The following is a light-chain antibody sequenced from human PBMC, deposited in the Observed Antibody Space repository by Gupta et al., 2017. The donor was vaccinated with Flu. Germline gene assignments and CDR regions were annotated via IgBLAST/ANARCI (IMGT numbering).Light chain of an antibody. CDR1: ALPKQY. CDR2: KDS. Sequence: SYELTQPPSVSVSPGQTARITCSGDALPKQYAYWYQQKPGQAPVLVIYKDSERPSVIPERFSGSSSGTTVTLTISGVHAEDEADYYCQSADSIGTPWVFGGGTKLTVL. CDR3: QSADSIGTPWV. J-gene: IGLJ3*02. V-gene: IGLV3-25*02.